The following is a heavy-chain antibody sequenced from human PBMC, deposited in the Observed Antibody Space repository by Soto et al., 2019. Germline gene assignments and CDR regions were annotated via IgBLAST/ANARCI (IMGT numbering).Heavy chain of an antibody. V-gene: IGHV4-59*12. D-gene: IGHD3-22*01. Sequence: PSETLSLTCTVSGGSISSYYWSWIRQPPGKGLEWIAYIYYSGSTNYNPSLKSRVTISVDTSKKQFSLKLSSVTAADTAVYYCARVVDSSGYRYYYYGMDVWGQGTTVTVSS. CDR1: GGSISSYY. J-gene: IGHJ6*02. CDR3: ARVVDSSGYRYYYYGMDV. CDR2: IYYSGST.